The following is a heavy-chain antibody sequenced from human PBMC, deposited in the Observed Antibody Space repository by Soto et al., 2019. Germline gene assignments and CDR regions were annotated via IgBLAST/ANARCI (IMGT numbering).Heavy chain of an antibody. CDR2: IGYTGTI. D-gene: IGHD5-18*01. J-gene: IGHJ4*02. CDR3: ASHVHNQGYGYYFDS. Sequence: QLQLQESGPGLVKPSETLSLTCTASGGSISSNSYYWGWIRQSPGKGLEWIGSIGYTGTIYYNPSLQSRVTMSVDTSENQISLRLSSMTAADTAVYYCASHVHNQGYGYYFDSWSQGTLVTVSS. V-gene: IGHV4-39*01. CDR1: GGSISSNSYY.